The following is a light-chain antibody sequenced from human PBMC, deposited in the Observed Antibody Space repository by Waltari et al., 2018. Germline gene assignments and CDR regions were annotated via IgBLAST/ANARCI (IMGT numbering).Light chain of an antibody. CDR2: GAS. J-gene: IGKJ4*01. V-gene: IGKV3-15*01. Sequence: EKVMTQSPATLSVSPGERATLSCRASQSVNSNLAWYQQKPGQGPRLLIYGASTRATGIPARFSGSGSGTEFTLTISSLQSEDFAVYSCQQYNNWPLTFGGGTKVEIK. CDR1: QSVNSN. CDR3: QQYNNWPLT.